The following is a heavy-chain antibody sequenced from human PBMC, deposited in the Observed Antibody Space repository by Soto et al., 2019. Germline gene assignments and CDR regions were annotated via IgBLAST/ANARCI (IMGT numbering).Heavy chain of an antibody. CDR1: GYTFTSYD. CDR2: MNPNSGNT. V-gene: IGHV1-8*01. J-gene: IGHJ6*02. CDR3: ARGSNHYYYYGMDV. Sequence: ASVKVSCKASGYTFTSYDINWVRQATGQGLEWMGWMNPNSGNTGYAQKFQGRVTMTRNTSISTAYMELSSLRSEDTAVYYCARGSNHYYYYGMDVWGQGTTVTVSS.